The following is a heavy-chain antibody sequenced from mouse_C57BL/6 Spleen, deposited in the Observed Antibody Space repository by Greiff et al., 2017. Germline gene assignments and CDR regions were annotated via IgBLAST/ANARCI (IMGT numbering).Heavy chain of an antibody. V-gene: IGHV1-59*01. CDR3: ASYYGSSDDYAMDY. CDR1: GYTFTSYW. D-gene: IGHD1-1*01. CDR2: IDPSDSYT. Sequence: QVQLQQPGAELVRPGTSVKLSCKASGYTFTSYWMHWVKQRPGQGLEWIGVIDPSDSYTNYNQKFKGKATLTVDPSSSTAYMQLSSLTSEDSAVSYCASYYGSSDDYAMDYWGQRTSVTVSS. J-gene: IGHJ4*01.